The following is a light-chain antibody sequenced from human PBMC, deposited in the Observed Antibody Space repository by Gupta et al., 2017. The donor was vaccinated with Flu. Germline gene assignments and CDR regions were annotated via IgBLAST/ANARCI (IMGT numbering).Light chain of an antibody. CDR1: NSEVGHYDC. CDR2: GVS. Sequence: SVTFTCTGTNSEVGHYDCVSWHQNHPGKAPKLMIFGVSDRPSGVTDRFSGSKSGNTASLTVSGLQAEEEADYYCRSYACTYTLVFGGGTKLTVL. V-gene: IGLV2-8*01. J-gene: IGLJ3*02. CDR3: RSYACTYTLV.